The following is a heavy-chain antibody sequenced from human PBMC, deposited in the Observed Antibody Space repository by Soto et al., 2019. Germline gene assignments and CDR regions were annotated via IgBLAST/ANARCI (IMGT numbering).Heavy chain of an antibody. J-gene: IGHJ4*02. CDR1: GYTFTSYG. D-gene: IGHD1-1*01. CDR2: ISAYNGNT. CDR3: ARDISGYNWNDVGPGAYDY. Sequence: ASVKVSCKASGYTFTSYGISWVRQAPGQGLEWVGWISAYNGNTNYAQKLQGRVTMTTDTSTSTAYMELRSLRSDDTAVYYCARDISGYNWNDVGPGAYDYWGQGTLVTVSS. V-gene: IGHV1-18*01.